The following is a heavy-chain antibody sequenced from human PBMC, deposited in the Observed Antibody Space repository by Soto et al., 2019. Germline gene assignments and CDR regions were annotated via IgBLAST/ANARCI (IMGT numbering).Heavy chain of an antibody. CDR1: GFTFSSYA. CDR2: ISYDGRNE. CDR3: AKGVVREPAYFDD. J-gene: IGHJ4*02. Sequence: PGGSLRLSCAASGFTFSSYAMHWVRQAPGKGLEWVALISYDGRNEDYAESVRGRFTISRDNSKNTLYLDINSLSAEDSAFYFCAKGVVREPAYFDDWGQGTLVTVSS. V-gene: IGHV3-30*04. D-gene: IGHD3-10*01.